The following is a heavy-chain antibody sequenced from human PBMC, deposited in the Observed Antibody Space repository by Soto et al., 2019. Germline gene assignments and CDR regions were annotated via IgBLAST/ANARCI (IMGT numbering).Heavy chain of an antibody. CDR1: VFTFNNAW. D-gene: IGHD4-17*01. J-gene: IGHJ4*02. CDR2: IKSKTDGGTT. Sequence: VGSLRLSCAASVFTFNNAWMSWGRQAPGKGLEWVGRIKSKTDGGTTDYAAPVKGRFTISRDDSKNTLYLQMNSLKTEDTAVYYCTTAADYGDYDFDYWGQGTLVTVSP. CDR3: TTAADYGDYDFDY. V-gene: IGHV3-15*01.